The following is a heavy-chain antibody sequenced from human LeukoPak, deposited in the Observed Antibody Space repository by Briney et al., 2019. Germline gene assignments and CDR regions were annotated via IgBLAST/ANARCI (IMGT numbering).Heavy chain of an antibody. D-gene: IGHD3-22*01. CDR2: IYYSGST. V-gene: IGHV4-39*07. Sequence: PSETLSPTCTVSGGSISSSSYYWGWIRQPPGKGLEWIGSIYYSGSTYYNPSLKSRVTISVDTSKNQFSLKLSSVTAADTAVYYCARDPYYYDSSGYYFDYWGQGTLVTVSS. J-gene: IGHJ4*02. CDR1: GGSISSSSYY. CDR3: ARDPYYYDSSGYYFDY.